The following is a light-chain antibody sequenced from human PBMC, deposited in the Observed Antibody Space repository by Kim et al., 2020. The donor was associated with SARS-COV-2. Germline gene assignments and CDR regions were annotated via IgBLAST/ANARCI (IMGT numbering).Light chain of an antibody. J-gene: IGLJ2*01. Sequence: SSELTQDPAVSVALGQPVRITCQGDSLRSYYATWYQQKPGQAPILVIYGKNNRPSGIPDRFSGSSSGNTASLTLTGTQAGDEAHYSCNSRDSNYNVVFGG. CDR1: SLRSYY. CDR3: NSRDSNYNVV. V-gene: IGLV3-19*01. CDR2: GKN.